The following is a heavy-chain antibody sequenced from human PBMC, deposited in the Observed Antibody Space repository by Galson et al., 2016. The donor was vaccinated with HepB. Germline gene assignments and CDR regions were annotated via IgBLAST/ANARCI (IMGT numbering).Heavy chain of an antibody. D-gene: IGHD4-17*01. CDR3: AKGLYGDYSYFDD. Sequence: SLRLSCAASGFTFNIYAMSWVRQAPGKGLEWVAAIAGSGAPTNYADSVKGRFTISRDNSKNTLYLQMNSLRAEDTAVHYCAKGLYGDYSYFDDWGQGTLSPSPQ. CDR1: GFTFNIYA. CDR2: IAGSGAPT. V-gene: IGHV3-23*01. J-gene: IGHJ4*02.